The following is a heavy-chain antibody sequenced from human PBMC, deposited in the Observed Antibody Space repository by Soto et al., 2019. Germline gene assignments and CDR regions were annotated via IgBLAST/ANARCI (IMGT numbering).Heavy chain of an antibody. Sequence: QVQLVQSGAEVKETGSSVKVSCKSSGYIFKNYAVTWLRQAPGQGLEWMGGIIPVFGTPDYSQKFRGRVTITADESTSTVYMELRSLTSEDTAGYYCARHLYDYVWGSYRHWGQGTLVTVSS. D-gene: IGHD3-16*02. CDR2: IIPVFGTP. V-gene: IGHV1-69*01. CDR1: GYIFKNYA. J-gene: IGHJ4*02. CDR3: ARHLYDYVWGSYRH.